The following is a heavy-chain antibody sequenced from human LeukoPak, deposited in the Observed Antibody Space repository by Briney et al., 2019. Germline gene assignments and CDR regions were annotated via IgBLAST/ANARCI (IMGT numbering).Heavy chain of an antibody. Sequence: PGGSLRLSCAASGSTTISRSLMHLVRQAPRELLVLVSGIKDDGSDTTYADSVKGRFTISRDNAKDTLYLQMHSLRVEDTALYYCAKLANRFSSDDYWGQGTLVTVSS. J-gene: IGHJ4*02. CDR3: AKLANRFSSDDY. V-gene: IGHV3-74*03. CDR1: GSTTISRSL. CDR2: IKDDGSDT. D-gene: IGHD6-6*01.